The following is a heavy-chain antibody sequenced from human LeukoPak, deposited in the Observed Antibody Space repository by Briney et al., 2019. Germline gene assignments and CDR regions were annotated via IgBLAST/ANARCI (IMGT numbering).Heavy chain of an antibody. V-gene: IGHV3-74*01. CDR2: INTDGTVT. J-gene: IGHJ4*02. Sequence: GGSLRLSCAASGFTFSKYWMLWVRQVPGKGLESVSRINTDGTVTTYADSVKGRFTASRDNADNTMFLQMNSVRDEDTAVYYCATKQWLAPPPDSWGQGTPVTVSS. CDR1: GFTFSKYW. D-gene: IGHD6-19*01. CDR3: ATKQWLAPPPDS.